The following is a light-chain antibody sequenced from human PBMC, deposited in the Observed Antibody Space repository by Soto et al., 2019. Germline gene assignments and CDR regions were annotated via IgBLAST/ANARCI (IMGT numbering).Light chain of an antibody. V-gene: IGKV1-16*02. CDR1: QDISNH. CDR2: AAS. Sequence: DIQMTQSTSSLSASVGDRVTITCRASQDISNHLAWFQQKPGKAPKSLISAASSLQSGVPSKFSGSGSGTDFTHTISSLQPEDFATYYCQQYNSYPVSFGGGTKVEIK. J-gene: IGKJ4*01. CDR3: QQYNSYPVS.